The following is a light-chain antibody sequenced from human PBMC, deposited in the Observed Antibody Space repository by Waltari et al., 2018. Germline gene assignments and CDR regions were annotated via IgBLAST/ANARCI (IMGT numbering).Light chain of an antibody. J-gene: IGKJ1*01. CDR1: QSVSRT. Sequence: IVFPQPPGTLSLPPGAGATLSCTASQSVSRTLAWYQKRPGQAPRLLIYGASTRATAIPDRFSGSGSGTDFSLTISRLEAEDVAVYYCQHYVRLPVTFGQGTTVEIK. CDR2: GAS. CDR3: QHYVRLPVT. V-gene: IGKV3-20*01.